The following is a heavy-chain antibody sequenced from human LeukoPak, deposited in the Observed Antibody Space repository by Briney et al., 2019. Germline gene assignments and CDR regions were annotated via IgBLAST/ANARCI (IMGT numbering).Heavy chain of an antibody. CDR3: ARGAYGELYGDYDY. CDR1: GFTFRRYA. D-gene: IGHD4-17*01. V-gene: IGHV3-48*04. CDR2: ISSSGSTI. Sequence: GGSLRLSCAASGFTFRRYAMSWVRQAPGKGLEWVSYISSSGSTIYYADSVKGRFTISRDNAKNSLYLQMNSLRAEDTAVYYCARGAYGELYGDYDYWGQGTLVTVSS. J-gene: IGHJ4*02.